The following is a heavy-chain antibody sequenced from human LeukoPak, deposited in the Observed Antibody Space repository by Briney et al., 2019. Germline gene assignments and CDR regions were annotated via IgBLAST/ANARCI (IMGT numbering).Heavy chain of an antibody. J-gene: IGHJ4*02. CDR2: IYGGGST. V-gene: IGHV3-66*01. CDR1: GFIVSSNH. D-gene: IGHD6-19*01. CDR3: VKGSSVAGTIFGY. Sequence: GGSLRLSCAASGFIVSSNHMSWVRQAPGKGLEWVSIIYGGGSTWYADSVKGRFTISRDNSKNTLYLQMNSLRAEDTAVYYCVKGSSVAGTIFGYWGQGTLVTVSS.